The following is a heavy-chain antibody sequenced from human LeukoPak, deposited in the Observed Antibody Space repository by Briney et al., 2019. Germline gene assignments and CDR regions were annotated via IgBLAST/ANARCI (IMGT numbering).Heavy chain of an antibody. CDR1: GDSVSSNSAA. CDR2: TYYRSKWYN. V-gene: IGHV6-1*01. CDR3: ARERNYYYGSGYFDY. Sequence: SQTLSLTCAISGDSVSSNSAARNWIRQSPSRGLEWLGRTYYRSKWYNDYAVSVKSRITINPDTSKNQFSLQLNSVTPEDTAVYYCARERNYYYGSGYFDYWGQGTLVTVSS. J-gene: IGHJ4*02. D-gene: IGHD3-10*01.